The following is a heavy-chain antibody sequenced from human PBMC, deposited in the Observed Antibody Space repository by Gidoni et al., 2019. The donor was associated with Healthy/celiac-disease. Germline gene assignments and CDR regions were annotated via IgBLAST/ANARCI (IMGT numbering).Heavy chain of an antibody. J-gene: IGHJ4*02. CDR2: IYYSGST. V-gene: IGHV4-39*07. CDR1: GGSISSSSYY. Sequence: QLQLQESGPGLVKPSETLSLTCTVSGGSISSSSYYWCWIRQPPGKGLEWIGSIYYSGSTYYNPSLKSRVTISVDTSKNQFSLKLSSVTAADTAVYYCARGLWNLKGLSLHGGSSSWYLGQHDYWGQGTLVTVSS. CDR3: ARGLWNLKGLSLHGGSSSWYLGQHDY. D-gene: IGHD6-13*01.